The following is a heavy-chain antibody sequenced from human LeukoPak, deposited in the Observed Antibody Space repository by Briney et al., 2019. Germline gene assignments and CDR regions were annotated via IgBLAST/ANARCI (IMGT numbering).Heavy chain of an antibody. CDR2: ISSSDTTI. CDR1: KFTFSDYY. D-gene: IGHD2-2*01. Sequence: GGSLRLSCAASKFTFSDYYMNWIRQAPGKGLEWVSYISSSDTTIYADSVKGRFTISRDNAKNSLYLQLNSLRAEDTAVYYCARVNGISWFDPWGQGTLVTVSS. V-gene: IGHV3-11*04. J-gene: IGHJ5*02. CDR3: ARVNGISWFDP.